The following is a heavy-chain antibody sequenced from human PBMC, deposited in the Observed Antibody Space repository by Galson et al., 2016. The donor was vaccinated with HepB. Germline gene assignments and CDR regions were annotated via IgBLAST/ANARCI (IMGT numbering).Heavy chain of an antibody. V-gene: IGHV3-30*04. J-gene: IGHJ4*02. CDR2: ILYDGSNR. CDR1: GFTFSNFA. D-gene: IGHD3-3*01. Sequence: SLRLSCAASGFTFSNFAMHWVRQAPGKGLEWVAVILYDGSNRYYADSVKGRFTISRDNSKNTLYLKMNSLRVEDTAVYFCARIGRSHDFNPRGVQYFDYWGQGTLVTVSS. CDR3: ARIGRSHDFNPRGVQYFDY.